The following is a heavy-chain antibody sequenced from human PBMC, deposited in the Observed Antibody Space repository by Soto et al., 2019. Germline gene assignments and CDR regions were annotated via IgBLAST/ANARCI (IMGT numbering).Heavy chain of an antibody. CDR3: ARAGDSGWPYRVDY. D-gene: IGHD6-19*01. CDR2: IRSKANSYAT. J-gene: IGHJ4*02. CDR1: GFTFSGSA. Sequence: EVQLVESGGGLVQPGGSLKLSCAASGFTFSGSAMHWVRQASGKGLEWVGRIRSKANSYATAYAASVKGRFTISRDDSKNTAYLQMNSLKTEDTAVYYCARAGDSGWPYRVDYWGQGTLVTVSS. V-gene: IGHV3-73*02.